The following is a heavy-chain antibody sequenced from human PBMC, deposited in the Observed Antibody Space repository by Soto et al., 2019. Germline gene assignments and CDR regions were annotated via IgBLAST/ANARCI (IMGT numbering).Heavy chain of an antibody. Sequence: PSETLSLTCTVSGGSISSSSYYWGWIRQPPGKGLEWIGSIYYSGSTYYNPSLKSRVTISVDTSKNQFSLKLSSVTAADTAVYYCARGDSGYDGGGFDYWGQGTLVTVSS. CDR3: ARGDSGYDGGGFDY. D-gene: IGHD5-12*01. CDR1: GGSISSSSYY. V-gene: IGHV4-39*07. J-gene: IGHJ4*02. CDR2: IYYSGST.